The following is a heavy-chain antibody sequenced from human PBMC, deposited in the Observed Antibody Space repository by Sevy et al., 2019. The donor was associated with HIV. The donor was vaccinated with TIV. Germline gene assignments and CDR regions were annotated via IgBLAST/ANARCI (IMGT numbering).Heavy chain of an antibody. D-gene: IGHD6-13*01. CDR2: IYSGGST. CDR3: ARDTRAAAGYYYYYGMDV. CDR1: GFTVSSNY. Sequence: GESLKISCAASGFTVSSNYMSWVRQAPGKGLEWVSVIYSGGSTYYADSVKGRFTISRDNSKNTLYLQMNSLRAEDTAVYYCARDTRAAAGYYYYYGMDVWGQGTTVTVSS. V-gene: IGHV3-53*01. J-gene: IGHJ6*02.